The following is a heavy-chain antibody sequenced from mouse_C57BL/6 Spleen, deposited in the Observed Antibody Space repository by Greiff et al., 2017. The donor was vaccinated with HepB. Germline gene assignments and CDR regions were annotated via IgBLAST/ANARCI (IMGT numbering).Heavy chain of an antibody. CDR2: IWSDGST. CDR1: GFSLTSYG. CDR3: ARGLLYKGNAMDY. Sequence: VQLQQSGPGLVAPSQSLSITCTVSGFSLTSYGVHWVRQPPGKGLEWLVVIWSDGSTTYNSALKSRLSISKDNSKSQVFLKMNSLQTDDTAMYYCARGLLYKGNAMDYWGQGTSVTVSS. V-gene: IGHV2-6*03. D-gene: IGHD2-12*01. J-gene: IGHJ4*01.